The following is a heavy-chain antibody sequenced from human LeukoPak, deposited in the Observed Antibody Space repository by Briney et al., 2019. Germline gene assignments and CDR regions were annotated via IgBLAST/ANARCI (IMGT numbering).Heavy chain of an antibody. CDR1: GFTLSSYA. V-gene: IGHV3-23*01. D-gene: IGHD2-15*01. Sequence: PGGSLRLSCAASGFTLSSYAMSWVRQAPGKGLEWVSAISGSGGSTYYADSVKGRFTISRDNSKNTLYLQMNSLRAEDTAVYYCAKGVVVAATPEYFQHWGQGTLATVSS. J-gene: IGHJ1*01. CDR2: ISGSGGST. CDR3: AKGVVVAATPEYFQH.